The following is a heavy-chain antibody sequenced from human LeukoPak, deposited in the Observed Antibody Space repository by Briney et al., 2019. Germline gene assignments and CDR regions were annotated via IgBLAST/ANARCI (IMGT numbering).Heavy chain of an antibody. V-gene: IGHV3-23*01. CDR3: AKDPWRGYYYDSSPDY. D-gene: IGHD3-22*01. Sequence: GGSLRLSCAASGFTFSSYAMSWVRQAPGKGLEWVSAISGSGGSTYYADSVKGRFTISRDNSKNTLYLRMNSLRAEDTAVYYCAKDPWRGYYYDSSPDYWGQGTLVTVSS. CDR2: ISGSGGST. CDR1: GFTFSSYA. J-gene: IGHJ4*02.